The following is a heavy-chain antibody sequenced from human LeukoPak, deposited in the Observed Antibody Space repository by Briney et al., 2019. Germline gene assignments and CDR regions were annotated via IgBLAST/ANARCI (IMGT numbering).Heavy chain of an antibody. CDR2: IYHSGST. CDR3: ARDHITYYYDSSGYYPY. Sequence: SETLSLTCTVCGYSMSRGHYRGWIGQPPGKGLEWIGSIYHSGSTYYNPSLKSRVTISVDTSKNQFSLKLSSVTAADTAVYYCARDHITYYYDSSGYYPYWGQGTLVTVSS. D-gene: IGHD3-22*01. J-gene: IGHJ4*02. V-gene: IGHV4-38-2*02. CDR1: GYSMSRGHY.